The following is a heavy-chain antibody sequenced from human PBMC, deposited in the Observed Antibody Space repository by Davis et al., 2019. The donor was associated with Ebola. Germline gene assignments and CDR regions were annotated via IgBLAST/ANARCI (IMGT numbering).Heavy chain of an antibody. CDR2: IYYSGSS. J-gene: IGHJ3*02. V-gene: IGHV4-59*08. CDR1: GGSISSDY. CDR3: ARRKAAPEYPFDI. Sequence: PSETLSLTCTVSGGSISSDYWSWIRQPPGKGLEWIGYIYYSGSSSHNPSLKSRVTISVDTSKNQFSLKLRSVTAADTAVYFCARRKAAPEYPFDIWGQGTMVTVSS. D-gene: IGHD6-6*01.